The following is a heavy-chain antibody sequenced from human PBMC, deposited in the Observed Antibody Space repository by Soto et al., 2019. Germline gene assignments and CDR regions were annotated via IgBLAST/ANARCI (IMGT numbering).Heavy chain of an antibody. CDR2: ISDDGRST. CDR3: AEFHRDTGSSFDS. CDR1: GFTFSNHP. J-gene: IGHJ5*02. Sequence: GGSLRLSCAASGFTFSNHPMSWVRQAPGKGLEWVSVISDDGRSTYYADSVKGRFTISRDNSKNTLYVQMNSLRPEDTAVYYCAEFHRDTGSSFDSWGQGTQVTVSS. D-gene: IGHD1-26*01. V-gene: IGHV3-23*01.